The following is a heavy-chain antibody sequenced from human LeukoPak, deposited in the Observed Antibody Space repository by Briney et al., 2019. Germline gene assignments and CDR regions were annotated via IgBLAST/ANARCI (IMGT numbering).Heavy chain of an antibody. J-gene: IGHJ4*02. CDR1: GDPYSTYA. Sequence: WASVKVSCKGSGDPYSTYAISWVRQAPGQGLEWMGRIIPFLGRPDYAQRFQGRVTITADKSTSTVYMELNSLRSEDTGVYYCARVDHQTRDSSPHWGQGTLVTVSS. CDR2: IIPFLGRP. V-gene: IGHV1-69*04. D-gene: IGHD3-22*01. CDR3: ARVDHQTRDSSPH.